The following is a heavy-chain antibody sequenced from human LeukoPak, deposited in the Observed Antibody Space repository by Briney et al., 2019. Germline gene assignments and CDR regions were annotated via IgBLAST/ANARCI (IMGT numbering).Heavy chain of an antibody. V-gene: IGHV1-2*02. Sequence: ASVNVSCKASVYTYTDYYYIHWVRPAPGQGLEWMGWLNPKSGDTNYAQKFQGRVTVTRDTSISTAYREPRRLRSDDTAVYYCARPSSTDYVWGQGTQVTVSS. J-gene: IGHJ4*02. CDR2: LNPKSGDT. CDR3: ARPSSTDYV. D-gene: IGHD2-2*01. CDR1: VYTYTDYY.